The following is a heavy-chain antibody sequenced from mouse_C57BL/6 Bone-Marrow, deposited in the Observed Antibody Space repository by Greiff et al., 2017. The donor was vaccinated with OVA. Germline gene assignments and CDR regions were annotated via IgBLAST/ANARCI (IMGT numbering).Heavy chain of an antibody. CDR2: IYPRSGNT. V-gene: IGHV1-81*01. D-gene: IGHD1-1*01. CDR1: GYTFTSYG. Sequence: VQLQESGAELARPGASVKLSCKASGYTFTSYGMSWVKQRTGQGLEWIGEIYPRSGNTYYNEKFKGKATLTADKSSSTAYMELRSLTSEDSAVYFGARGGITAVVAPHWYFDVWGTGTTVTVSA. J-gene: IGHJ1*03. CDR3: ARGGITAVVAPHWYFDV.